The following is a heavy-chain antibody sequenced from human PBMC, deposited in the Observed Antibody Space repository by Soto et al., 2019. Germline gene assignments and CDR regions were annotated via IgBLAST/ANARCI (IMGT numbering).Heavy chain of an antibody. Sequence: GASVKVSCKPSGGTFGSYAISWVRQAPGQGXEWMGGIIPFFGSPNYAQKFQGRVTITADESTSTAYMELTSLRSEDTAVYYCARYCSSTTCRKYHYYGMDVWGQGTTVTVSS. D-gene: IGHD2-2*01. CDR2: IIPFFGSP. CDR1: GGTFGSYA. CDR3: ARYCSSTTCRKYHYYGMDV. V-gene: IGHV1-69*13. J-gene: IGHJ6*02.